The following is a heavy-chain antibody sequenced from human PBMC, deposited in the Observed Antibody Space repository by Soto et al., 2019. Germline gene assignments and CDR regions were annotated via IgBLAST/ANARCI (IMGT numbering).Heavy chain of an antibody. CDR3: ARDRYCSGGSCWAYDAFDI. V-gene: IGHV4-59*01. CDR2: IYYSGST. J-gene: IGHJ3*02. D-gene: IGHD2-15*01. Sequence: SETLSLTCTVSGGSISSYYWSWIRQPPGKGLEWIGYIYYSGSTNYSPSLKSRVTISVDTSKNQFSLKLSSVTAADTAVYYCARDRYCSGGSCWAYDAFDIWGQGTMVTVSS. CDR1: GGSISSYY.